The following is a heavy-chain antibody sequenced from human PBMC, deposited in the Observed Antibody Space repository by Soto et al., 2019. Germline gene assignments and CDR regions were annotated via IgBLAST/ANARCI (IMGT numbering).Heavy chain of an antibody. CDR3: ARHTLRYYYDY. V-gene: IGHV4-59*08. CDR1: GGSISSYY. CDR2: IYYSGST. D-gene: IGHD3-16*02. Sequence: PSETLSLTCTVSGGSISSYYWSWIRQSPGKGLEWIGYIYYSGSTNYNPSLKSRVTISVDTSKNQFSLKLSSVTAADTAVYYCARHTLRYYYDYWGQGTLVTVSS. J-gene: IGHJ4*02.